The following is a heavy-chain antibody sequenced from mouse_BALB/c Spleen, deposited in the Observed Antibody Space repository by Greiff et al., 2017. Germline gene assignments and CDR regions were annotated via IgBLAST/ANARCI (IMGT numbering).Heavy chain of an antibody. CDR1: GYAFSSYW. CDR2: IYPGDGDT. J-gene: IGHJ3*01. V-gene: IGHV1-80*01. D-gene: IGHD1-1*01. CDR3: ANYGSSGSGFAY. Sequence: QVHVKQSGAELVRPGSSVKISCKASGYAFSSYWMNWVKQRPGQGLEWIGQIYPGDGDTNYNGKFKGKATLTADKSSSTAYMQLSSLTSEDSAVYFCANYGSSGSGFAYWGQGTLVTVSA.